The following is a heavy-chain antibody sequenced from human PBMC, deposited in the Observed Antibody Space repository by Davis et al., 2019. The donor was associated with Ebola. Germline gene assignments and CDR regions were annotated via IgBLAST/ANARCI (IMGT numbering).Heavy chain of an antibody. Sequence: AASVTVSCKASGYTFTSYYMHWVRQAPGQGLEWMGWINPNSGGTNYAQKFQGWVTMTRETSISTAYMELGRRRSDDTAVYYCARDLLALGYYKGDYNYYGMDVWGQGTTVTVYS. J-gene: IGHJ6*02. CDR1: GYTFTSYY. V-gene: IGHV1-2*04. CDR3: ARDLLALGYYKGDYNYYGMDV. D-gene: IGHD3-9*01. CDR2: INPNSGGT.